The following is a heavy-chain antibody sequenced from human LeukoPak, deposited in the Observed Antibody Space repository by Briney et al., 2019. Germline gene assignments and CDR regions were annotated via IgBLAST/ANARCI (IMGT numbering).Heavy chain of an antibody. V-gene: IGHV4-34*01. CDR1: GGSFSGYY. D-gene: IGHD6-13*01. J-gene: IGHJ6*03. CDR2: INHSGST. Sequence: PSETLSLTCAVYGGSFSGYYWSWIRQPPGKGLEWIGEINHSGSTNYNPSLKSRVTISVDTSKNQFSLKLSSVTAADTAVYYCATVSDSSSWNYYYYMDVWGKGTTVTISS. CDR3: ATVSDSSSWNYYYYMDV.